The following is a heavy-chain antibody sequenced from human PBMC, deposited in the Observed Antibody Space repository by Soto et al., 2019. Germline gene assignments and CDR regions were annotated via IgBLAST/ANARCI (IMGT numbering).Heavy chain of an antibody. V-gene: IGHV3-53*01. J-gene: IGHJ5*02. CDR3: ARERDGYNPNWFDP. CDR1: GFTFSNAW. Sequence: GGSLRLSCAASGFTFSNAWMTWVRQAPGKGLEWVSDIYSGGSTYYADSVKGRFTISRDNSMNTVYLQMNSLRAEDTAPYYCARERDGYNPNWFDPWAREPWSPSPQ. CDR2: IYSGGST. D-gene: IGHD5-12*01.